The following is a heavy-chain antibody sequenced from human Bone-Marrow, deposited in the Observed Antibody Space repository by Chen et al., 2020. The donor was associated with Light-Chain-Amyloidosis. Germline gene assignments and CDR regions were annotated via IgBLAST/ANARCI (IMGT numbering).Heavy chain of an antibody. CDR3: AKVWYASGTYFEN. D-gene: IGHD1-26*01. J-gene: IGHJ4*02. Sequence: LESGGGLIQPGGSLSLSCAASGFTFNTYALSWVRQAPGKGLEWVSAISSGGGSTYYADSVNGRFTISRDNSRNTLYLQMNSLRVEDTAVYYCAKVWYASGTYFENWGQGTLVTVSS. CDR1: GFTFNTYA. V-gene: IGHV3-23*01. CDR2: ISSGGGST.